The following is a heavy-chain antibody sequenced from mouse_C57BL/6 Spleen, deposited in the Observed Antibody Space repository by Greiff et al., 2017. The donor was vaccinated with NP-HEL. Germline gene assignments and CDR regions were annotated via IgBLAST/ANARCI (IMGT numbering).Heavy chain of an antibody. V-gene: IGHV14-4*01. CDR2: IDPENGDP. J-gene: IGHJ2*01. CDR3: TTNPISPSDY. Sequence: VQLKESGAELVRPGASVKLSCTASGFNIKDDYMHWVKQRPEQGLEWIGWIDPENGDPEYASKFQGKATITADTSSNTAYLQLSSLTSEDTAVYYCTTNPISPSDYWGQGTTLTVSS. CDR1: GFNIKDDY.